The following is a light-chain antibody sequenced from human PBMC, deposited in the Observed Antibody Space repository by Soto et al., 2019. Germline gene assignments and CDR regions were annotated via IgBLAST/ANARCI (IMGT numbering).Light chain of an antibody. J-gene: IGKJ2*01. CDR1: QSVARRY. Sequence: EIVLTQSPGTLSLSPGERATLSCRASQSVARRYLAWYQQKPGQATRLLIDAASSRATGIPDRFSGRASGTDFTLTICRMEPEDSTMYYFQRSDRPLYTFGQGTKLVIK. V-gene: IGKV3-20*01. CDR3: QRSDRPLYT. CDR2: AAS.